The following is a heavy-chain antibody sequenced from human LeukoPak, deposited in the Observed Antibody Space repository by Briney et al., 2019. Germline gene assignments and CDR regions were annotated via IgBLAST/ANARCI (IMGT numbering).Heavy chain of an antibody. CDR1: AYDFTGYF. CDR2: LNPNTGHA. J-gene: IGHJ4*02. V-gene: IGHV1-2*06. D-gene: IGHD5-24*01. CDR3: AKDRDGANRIIL. Sequence: GASVKVSCKVVAYDFTGYFIHWVRQAPGQGPEWMGRLNPNTGHAVYAFKFQGRVTITRDTSSSTAYMEVTRLTSDDTALYYCAKDRDGANRIILWGQGTLVTVFS.